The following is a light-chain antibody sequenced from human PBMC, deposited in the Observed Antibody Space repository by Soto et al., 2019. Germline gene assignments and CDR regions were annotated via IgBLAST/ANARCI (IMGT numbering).Light chain of an antibody. CDR1: QGISSY. Sequence: IQLTQSPSSLSSSVADIFTITVRASQGISSYLAWYQQKPGKAPKLLIYAASTLQSGVPSRFSGSGSGTDFTLTISSLQPEDFATYYCQQLNSYPLFGPGTKVDIK. CDR3: QQLNSYPL. V-gene: IGKV1-9*01. CDR2: AAS. J-gene: IGKJ3*01.